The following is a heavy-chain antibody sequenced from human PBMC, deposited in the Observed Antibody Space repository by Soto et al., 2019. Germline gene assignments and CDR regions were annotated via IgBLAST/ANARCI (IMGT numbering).Heavy chain of an antibody. J-gene: IGHJ6*02. V-gene: IGHV1-69*01. Sequence: QVQLVQSGAEVKKPGSSVMVSCKASGGTFSSYAISWVRQAPGQGLEWMGGIIPIFGTANYAQKFQGRVTITADESTSTAYMELSSLRSEDTAVYYCARNKEDYYYYGMDVWGQGTTVTVSS. CDR1: GGTFSSYA. CDR3: ARNKEDYYYYGMDV. CDR2: IIPIFGTA.